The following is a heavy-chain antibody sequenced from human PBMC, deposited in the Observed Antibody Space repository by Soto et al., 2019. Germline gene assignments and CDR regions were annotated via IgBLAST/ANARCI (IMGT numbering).Heavy chain of an antibody. D-gene: IGHD1-26*01. CDR3: ARRARDLLGALDY. CDR2: ISGGTT. CDR1: GFTFDNYA. V-gene: IGHV3-23*01. Sequence: GGSLRLSCAASGFTFDNYAMSWVRQAPGKGLEWVSSISGGTTNYADSVKGRFTFSRDNSKNTLYLQMNSLRAEDTALYYSARRARDLLGALDYWGQGALVTVSS. J-gene: IGHJ4*02.